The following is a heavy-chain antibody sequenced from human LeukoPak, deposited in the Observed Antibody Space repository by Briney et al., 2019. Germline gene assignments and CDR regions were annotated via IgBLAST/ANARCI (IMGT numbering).Heavy chain of an antibody. V-gene: IGHV3-30*02. J-gene: IGHJ4*02. CDR1: GFTFSSYG. CDR3: AKDRHSGYEEGDYFAY. Sequence: GGSLRLSCAASGFTFSSYGMHWVRQAPGKGLEWVAFIRYDGSNKYYADSVKGRFTISRDNSKNRLYLQMNSLRAEDTAVYYCAKDRHSGYEEGDYFAYWGQGTLVTVSS. D-gene: IGHD5-12*01. CDR2: IRYDGSNK.